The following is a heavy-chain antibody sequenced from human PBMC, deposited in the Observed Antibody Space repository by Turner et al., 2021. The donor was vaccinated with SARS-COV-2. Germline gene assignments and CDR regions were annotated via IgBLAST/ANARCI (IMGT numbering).Heavy chain of an antibody. D-gene: IGHD3-3*01. Sequence: QVQLVQSGAEVKKPGASVKVSCKASGYTFSGYYMHWVRQAPGQGLEWMGWINPNSGGTNYAQKFQGRVTMTSDTSISTAYMELSRLRSDDTAVYYCARGPRGYDFWSGYPNWFDPWGQGTQVTVSS. CDR3: ARGPRGYDFWSGYPNWFDP. CDR1: GYTFSGYY. CDR2: INPNSGGT. V-gene: IGHV1-2*02. J-gene: IGHJ5*02.